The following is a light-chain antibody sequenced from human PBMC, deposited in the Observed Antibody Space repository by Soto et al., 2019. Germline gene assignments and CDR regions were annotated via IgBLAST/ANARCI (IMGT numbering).Light chain of an antibody. J-gene: IGLJ2*01. Sequence: QSVLTQPASVSGSPGQSITISCTGTSSDVGSYNLVSWYQQYPGKAPKLMIYEGSKRPSGVSNRFSGSKSGNTASLTISGLQAEDEADYHCCSYAGNNVVFGGGTKLTVL. CDR1: SSDVGSYNL. V-gene: IGLV2-23*01. CDR2: EGS. CDR3: CSYAGNNVV.